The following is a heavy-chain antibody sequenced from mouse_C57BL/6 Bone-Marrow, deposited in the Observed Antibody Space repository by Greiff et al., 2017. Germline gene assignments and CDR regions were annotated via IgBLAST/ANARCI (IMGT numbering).Heavy chain of an antibody. CDR1: GFTFSDYG. V-gene: IGHV5-17*01. CDR2: ISSGSSTI. J-gene: IGHJ4*01. CDR3: ARREGNPYAIDY. Sequence: EVKLVESGGGLVKPGGSLKLSCAASGFTFSDYGMHWVRQAPEKGLEWVAYISSGSSTIYYADTVKGRFTISRDNAKNTLFLQMTSLRSEDTAMYYCARREGNPYAIDYWGQGTSVTVSS. D-gene: IGHD2-1*01.